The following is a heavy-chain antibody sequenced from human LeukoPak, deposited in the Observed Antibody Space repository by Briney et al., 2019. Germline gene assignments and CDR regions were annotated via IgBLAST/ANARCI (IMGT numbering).Heavy chain of an antibody. V-gene: IGHV3-15*01. J-gene: IGHJ4*02. CDR2: IKSKTDGRTT. Sequence: GGSLRLSGAASGFTFNDAWMTWVRQAPGKGLEWGGRIKSKTDGRTTDYAAPVKGRFTISRDDSKTTLYLQMNSLKTEDTAVYSCTTTLAVAGTSMGYWGQGTLVTVSS. CDR3: TTTLAVAGTSMGY. D-gene: IGHD6-19*01. CDR1: GFTFNDAW.